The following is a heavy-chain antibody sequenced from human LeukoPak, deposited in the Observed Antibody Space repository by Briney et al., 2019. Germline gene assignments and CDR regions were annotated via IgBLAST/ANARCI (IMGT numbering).Heavy chain of an antibody. D-gene: IGHD3-9*01. CDR1: GYTFTSYG. V-gene: IGHV1-18*01. CDR2: ISAYNGNT. Sequence: ASVKVSCKASGYTFTSYGISWVRRAPGQGLEWMGWISAYNGNTNYAQKLQGRVTMTTDTSTSTAYMELRSLRSDDTAVCYCARDRLRYYDILTGYYPPGLADYWGQGTLVTVSS. CDR3: ARDRLRYYDILTGYYPPGLADY. J-gene: IGHJ4*02.